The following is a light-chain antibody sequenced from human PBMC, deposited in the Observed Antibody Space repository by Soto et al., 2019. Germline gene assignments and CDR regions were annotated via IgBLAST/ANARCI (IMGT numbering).Light chain of an antibody. CDR3: SSYAGSNNFV. V-gene: IGLV2-8*01. CDR2: EVT. Sequence: QSVLTQPPSASGSPGQSITISCTGTSSDVGAYTFVSWHQQHPGKAPKVMIYEVTKRPSGVPDRLSGSKSGNTASLTVSGLQAEDEADYYCSSYAGSNNFVFGTGTKLTVL. J-gene: IGLJ1*01. CDR1: SSDVGAYTF.